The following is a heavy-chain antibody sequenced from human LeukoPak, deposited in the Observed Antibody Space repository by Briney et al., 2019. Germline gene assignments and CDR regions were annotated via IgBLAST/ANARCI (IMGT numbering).Heavy chain of an antibody. D-gene: IGHD2-2*01. CDR1: GFTFSSYG. CDR2: IWYDGSNK. CDR3: ARVNTGAFCSSTSCQTSYYYYYGMDV. Sequence: GRSLRLSCAASGFTFSSYGMHWVRQAPGKGLEWVAVIWYDGSNKYYADSVKGRFTISRDNSKNTLYLQMNSLRAEDTAVYYCARVNTGAFCSSTSCQTSYYYYYGMDVWGQGTTVTVSS. V-gene: IGHV3-33*01. J-gene: IGHJ6*02.